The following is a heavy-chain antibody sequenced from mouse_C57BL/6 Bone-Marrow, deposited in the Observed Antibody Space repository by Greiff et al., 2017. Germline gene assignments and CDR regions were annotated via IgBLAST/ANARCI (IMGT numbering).Heavy chain of an antibody. CDR3: TTYDSSLWYFDV. Sequence: EVQLQQSGAELVRPGASVKLSCTASGFNIKDDYMHWVKQRPEQGLEWIGWIDPENGDTEYASKFQGKATITADTSSNTAYLLLSSLTSEDTAVYYCTTYDSSLWYFDVWGTGTAVTVSA. CDR2: IDPENGDT. CDR1: GFNIKDDY. D-gene: IGHD1-1*01. J-gene: IGHJ1*03. V-gene: IGHV14-4*01.